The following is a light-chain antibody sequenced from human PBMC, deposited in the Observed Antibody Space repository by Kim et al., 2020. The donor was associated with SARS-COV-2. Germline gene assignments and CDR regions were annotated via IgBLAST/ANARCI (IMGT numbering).Light chain of an antibody. CDR3: QQYNNWLVT. Sequence: SVAPGERATLSCRASQSVSSNLAWYQQKPGQAPRLLIYGASTRATGIPARFSGSGSGTEFTLTISSLQSEDFAVYYCQQYNNWLVTFGGGTKVEI. CDR2: GAS. J-gene: IGKJ4*01. CDR1: QSVSSN. V-gene: IGKV3-15*01.